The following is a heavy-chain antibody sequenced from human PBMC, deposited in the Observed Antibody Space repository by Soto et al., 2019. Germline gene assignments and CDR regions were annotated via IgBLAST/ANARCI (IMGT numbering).Heavy chain of an antibody. CDR1: GYTFTTYA. D-gene: IGHD7-27*01. CDR2: INAANGNT. Sequence: QVQLVQSGAEVKKPGASVKVSCKASGYTFTTYAIHWVRQAPGQRPEWMGWINAANGNTKYAQKFQGRVSITTDTSATTAYMELSRPTSEDMDIFYCTRDEAGYTNGGDFDYWGQGTQVTVSS. V-gene: IGHV1-3*01. CDR3: TRDEAGYTNGGDFDY. J-gene: IGHJ4*01.